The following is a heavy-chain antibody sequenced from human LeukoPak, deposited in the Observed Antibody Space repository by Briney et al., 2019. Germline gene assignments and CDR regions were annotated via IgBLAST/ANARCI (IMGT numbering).Heavy chain of an antibody. CDR2: IKQDGSEK. J-gene: IGHJ3*02. V-gene: IGHV3-7*01. CDR1: GFTFSSYW. CDR3: AREITMVRGVIILAFDI. Sequence: GGSLRLSCAASGFTFSSYWMSWVRQAPGKGLEWVANIKQDGSEKYYVDSVKGRFTISRDNAKNSLYLQMNSLRAQDTAVYYCAREITMVRGVIILAFDIWGQGTMVTVSS. D-gene: IGHD3-10*01.